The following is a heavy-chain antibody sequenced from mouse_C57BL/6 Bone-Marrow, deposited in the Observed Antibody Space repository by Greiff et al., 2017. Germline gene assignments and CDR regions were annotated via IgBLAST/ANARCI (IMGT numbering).Heavy chain of an antibody. CDR3: KSWAPYYGSSYPYYAMDY. J-gene: IGHJ4*01. CDR2: IYPGNSDT. CDR1: GYTFTSYW. Sequence: VQLQQSGTVLARPGASVKLSCKTSGYTFTSYWMHWVKQRPGQGLEWIGAIYPGNSDTSYNQKFKGKAKLTAVTSASTAYMELSSLTTEDSAVXYCKSWAPYYGSSYPYYAMDYWGQGTSVTVSS. V-gene: IGHV1-5*01. D-gene: IGHD1-1*01.